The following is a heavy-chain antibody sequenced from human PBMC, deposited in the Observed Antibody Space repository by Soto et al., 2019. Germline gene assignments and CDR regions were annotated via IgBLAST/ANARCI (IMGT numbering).Heavy chain of an antibody. V-gene: IGHV1-69*01. CDR3: ASGHIVVVTYTGEDYYYYCGMDV. J-gene: IGHJ6*02. Sequence: QVQLVQSGAEVKKPGSSVKVSCKASGGTFSSYAISWVRQAPGQGLEWMGGIIPIFGTANYAQKFQGRVTITADESTSTAYMELSSLRSEDTAVYYCASGHIVVVTYTGEDYYYYCGMDVWGQGTTVTVSS. CDR2: IIPIFGTA. CDR1: GGTFSSYA. D-gene: IGHD2-21*02.